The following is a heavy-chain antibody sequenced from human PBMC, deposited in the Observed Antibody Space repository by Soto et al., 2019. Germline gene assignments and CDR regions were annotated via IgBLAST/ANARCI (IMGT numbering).Heavy chain of an antibody. J-gene: IGHJ4*02. D-gene: IGHD4-17*01. CDR2: INHSGST. Sequence: QVQLQQWGAGLLKPSETLYLICAVYGGSFSGYYWCWIRQPPGKGLEWIGEINHSGSTNYNPSLKSRVTISVDTSKNQFSLKLSSVTATDTAVYYCAREYSDYGVIDYWGQGTLVTVSS. CDR3: AREYSDYGVIDY. CDR1: GGSFSGYY. V-gene: IGHV4-34*01.